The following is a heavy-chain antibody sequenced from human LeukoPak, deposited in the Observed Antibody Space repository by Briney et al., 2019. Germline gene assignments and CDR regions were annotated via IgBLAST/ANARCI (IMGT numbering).Heavy chain of an antibody. CDR3: AREHSGGGRDNAFDI. J-gene: IGHJ3*02. Sequence: PGGSLRLSCAASGFTFSSYAMTWVRQAPGKGLEWVANIKQDGSEKDYLDSVKGRFTISRDNAKNSLYLQMNSLRAEDTAVYYCAREHSGGGRDNAFDIWGQGTMVTVS. CDR1: GFTFSSYA. CDR2: IKQDGSEK. V-gene: IGHV3-7*05. D-gene: IGHD2-15*01.